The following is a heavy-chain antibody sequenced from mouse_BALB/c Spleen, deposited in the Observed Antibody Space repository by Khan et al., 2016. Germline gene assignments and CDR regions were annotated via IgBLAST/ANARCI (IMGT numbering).Heavy chain of an antibody. CDR2: ISSGGSYT. CDR3: ARHVTTGVADY. V-gene: IGHV5-6*01. CDR1: GFTFSSYG. D-gene: IGHD1-1*01. J-gene: IGHJ2*01. Sequence: EVELVESGGDLVKPGGSLKLSCAASGFTFSSYGMSWVRQTPDKRLEWVATISSGGSYTYYPDSVKGRFTISRDNAKNTLYLQMSSLKSEDTAISYCARHVTTGVADYWGQGTTLTGSS.